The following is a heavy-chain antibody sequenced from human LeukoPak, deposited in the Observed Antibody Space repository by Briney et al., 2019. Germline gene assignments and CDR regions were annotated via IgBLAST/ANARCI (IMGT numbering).Heavy chain of an antibody. D-gene: IGHD1-1*01. V-gene: IGHV1-2*02. Sequence: ASVKLSCKASGYTFTGYYMHWVRQAPGQGLEWMGWISPNSGGTKYARKFQGRVTMTRDTSISTAYMELSRLRSDDTAMYYCARDRRSNDLDPWGQGTLVTVSS. CDR2: ISPNSGGT. J-gene: IGHJ5*02. CDR3: ARDRRSNDLDP. CDR1: GYTFTGYY.